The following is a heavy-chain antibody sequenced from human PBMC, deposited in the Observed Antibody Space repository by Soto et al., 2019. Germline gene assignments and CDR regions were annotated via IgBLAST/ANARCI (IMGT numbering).Heavy chain of an antibody. V-gene: IGHV4-34*01. Sequence: PSETLSLTCAVYGGSFSGYYWSWIRQPPGKGLEWIGEINHSGSTNYNPSPKSRVTISVGTSKNQFSLKLSSVTAADTAVYYCATRKYDFWSGYPQYYFDYWGQGTLVTVSS. CDR3: ATRKYDFWSGYPQYYFDY. CDR1: GGSFSGYY. J-gene: IGHJ4*02. CDR2: INHSGST. D-gene: IGHD3-3*01.